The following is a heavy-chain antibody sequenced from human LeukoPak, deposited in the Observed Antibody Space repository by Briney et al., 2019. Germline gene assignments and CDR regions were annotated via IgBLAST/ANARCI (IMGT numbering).Heavy chain of an antibody. D-gene: IGHD6-13*01. Sequence: TGGSLRLSCAASGLTFSSYATNWVRQAPGKGLEWVSIIGGSGGNTYYADSVKGRFTISRDNNKNTLYLQMSSLRAEDTGVYYCAKRLTYSNTWSFFGYWGEGTLVTVSS. CDR3: AKRLTYSNTWSFFGY. J-gene: IGHJ4*02. V-gene: IGHV3-23*01. CDR1: GLTFSSYA. CDR2: IGGSGGNT.